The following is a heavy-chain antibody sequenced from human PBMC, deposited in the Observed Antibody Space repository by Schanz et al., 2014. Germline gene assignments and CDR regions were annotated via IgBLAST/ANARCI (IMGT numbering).Heavy chain of an antibody. J-gene: IGHJ4*02. Sequence: DVHLLESGGGLVQPGGSLRLSCAASEFTFSTDAMSWVRQAPGKGLEWLSVISASGGDTYYADSVKGRFTISRDNSKNTLYLQMNSLRAEDTAVYYCAKDAENTAMITDYFDYWGQGTLVTVSS. CDR2: ISASGGDT. V-gene: IGHV3-23*01. CDR1: EFTFSTDA. D-gene: IGHD5-18*01. CDR3: AKDAENTAMITDYFDY.